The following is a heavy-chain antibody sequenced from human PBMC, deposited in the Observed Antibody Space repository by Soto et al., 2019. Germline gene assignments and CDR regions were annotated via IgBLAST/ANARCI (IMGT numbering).Heavy chain of an antibody. CDR3: AREGGMGTGYAFDI. V-gene: IGHV1-18*01. CDR2: ISAYNGNT. D-gene: IGHD1-1*01. Sequence: GASVKVSCKASGYTFTGYGIGWVRQAPGQGLEWMGWISAYNGNTNYAQKLQGRVTMTTDTSASTAYMELRSLRSDDTAVYYCAREGGMGTGYAFDIWGQGTMVTVSS. CDR1: GYTFTGYG. J-gene: IGHJ3*02.